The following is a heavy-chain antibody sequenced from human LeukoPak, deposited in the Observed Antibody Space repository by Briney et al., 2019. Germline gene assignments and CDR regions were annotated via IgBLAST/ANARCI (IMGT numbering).Heavy chain of an antibody. V-gene: IGHV3-23*01. Sequence: GGSLRLSCAASGFTFSSYAMSWVRQAPGKGLEWVSAISGSGGSTYYADSVKGRFTISSDNSKNTLYLQMNSLRAEDTAVYYCAKAPYYYDSSGYLVYWGQGTLVTVSS. CDR3: AKAPYYYDSSGYLVY. J-gene: IGHJ4*02. CDR1: GFTFSSYA. CDR2: ISGSGGST. D-gene: IGHD3-22*01.